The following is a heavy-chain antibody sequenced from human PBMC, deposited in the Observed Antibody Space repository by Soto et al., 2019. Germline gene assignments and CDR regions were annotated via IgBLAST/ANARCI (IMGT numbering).Heavy chain of an antibody. V-gene: IGHV3-21*01. Sequence: GGSLRLSCAASGFTFSSYSMNWVRQAPGKGLEWVSSISSSSSYIYYADSVKGRFTISRDNAKNSLYLQMNSLRAEDTAVYYCARDYGDYLPIDYYYMDVWGKGTTVTVSS. J-gene: IGHJ6*03. CDR1: GFTFSSYS. D-gene: IGHD4-17*01. CDR2: ISSSSSYI. CDR3: ARDYGDYLPIDYYYMDV.